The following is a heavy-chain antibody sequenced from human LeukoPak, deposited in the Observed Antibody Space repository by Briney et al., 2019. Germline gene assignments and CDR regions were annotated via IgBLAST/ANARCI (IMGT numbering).Heavy chain of an antibody. CDR2: IYHSGST. CDR3: AREGSGSYRYLDY. D-gene: IGHD3-10*01. Sequence: PSETLSLTCTVSGASITSSNYYWLWLRQPPGKGLEWIGSIYHSGSTYYNPSLKSRVTISVDTSKNQFSLKLSSVTAADTAVYYCAREGSGSYRYLDYWGQGTLVTVSS. J-gene: IGHJ4*02. CDR1: GASITSSNYY. V-gene: IGHV4-39*07.